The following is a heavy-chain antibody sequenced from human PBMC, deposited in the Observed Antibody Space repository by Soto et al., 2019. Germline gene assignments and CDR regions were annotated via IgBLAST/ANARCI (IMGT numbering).Heavy chain of an antibody. CDR1: GYTFTSYA. J-gene: IGHJ4*02. D-gene: IGHD3-22*01. V-gene: IGHV1-3*01. Sequence: ASVKVSCNASGYTFTSYAMHWVRQAPGQRLEWMGWINAGNGNTKYSQKFQGRVTITRDTSASTAYMELSSLRSEDTAVYYCAREEPYDSSSKYWGQGTLVTVSS. CDR3: AREEPYDSSSKY. CDR2: INAGNGNT.